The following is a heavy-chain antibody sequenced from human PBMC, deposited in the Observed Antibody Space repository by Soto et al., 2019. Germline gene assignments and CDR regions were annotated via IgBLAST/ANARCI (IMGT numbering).Heavy chain of an antibody. CDR1: GGSISRGGYY. V-gene: IGHV4-31*03. D-gene: IGHD2-21*01. CDR3: AASCVGCGGFNYYGMDV. J-gene: IGHJ6*02. CDR2: IYYSGST. Sequence: SETLSLTCTVSGGSISRGGYYWSWIRQHPGKGLEWIGYIYYSGSTYYNPSLKSRVTISVDTSKNQFSLKLSSVTAADTAVYYCAASCVGCGGFNYYGMDVWGQGTTVTVSS.